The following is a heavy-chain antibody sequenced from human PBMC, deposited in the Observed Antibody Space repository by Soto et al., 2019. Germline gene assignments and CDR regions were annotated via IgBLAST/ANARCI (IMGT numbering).Heavy chain of an antibody. V-gene: IGHV4-39*01. Sequence: SETLYFTCTDYGGSINSDDLFWAWVRQPPGKGLGWIGSIHYGGNAYYSPSLTTRATISRDTSKNRVSLELRSVTAADTAVYYCARVNVTLDLWGLGTLVT. J-gene: IGHJ4*02. D-gene: IGHD2-21*02. CDR2: IHYGGNA. CDR1: GGSINSDDLF. CDR3: ARVNVTLDL.